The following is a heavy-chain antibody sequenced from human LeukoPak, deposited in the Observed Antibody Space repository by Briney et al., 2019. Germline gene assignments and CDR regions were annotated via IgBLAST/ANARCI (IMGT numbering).Heavy chain of an antibody. Sequence: ASVKVSCKVSGYTLTELSMHWVRQAPGKGLEWMGGFDPEDGETIYAQKFQGRVTMTEDTSTDTAYMELSRLRSDDTAVYYCARDRGRGKPLDYWGQGTLVTVSS. V-gene: IGHV1-24*01. D-gene: IGHD3-10*01. J-gene: IGHJ4*02. CDR2: FDPEDGET. CDR3: ARDRGRGKPLDY. CDR1: GYTLTELS.